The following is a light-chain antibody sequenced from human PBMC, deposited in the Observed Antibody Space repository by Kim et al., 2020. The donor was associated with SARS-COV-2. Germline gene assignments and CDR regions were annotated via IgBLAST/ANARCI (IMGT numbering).Light chain of an antibody. CDR2: EVS. CDR1: NSDVGGYNY. V-gene: IGLV2-8*01. J-gene: IGLJ3*02. CDR3: SSYGGSNNLM. Sequence: GQSVPLSCTGTNSDVGGYNYVSWYQQYPDKAPKLMIYEVSKRPSGVPDRFSGSKFGNTASLTVSGLQAEDEADYYCSSYGGSNNLMFGGGTQLTVL.